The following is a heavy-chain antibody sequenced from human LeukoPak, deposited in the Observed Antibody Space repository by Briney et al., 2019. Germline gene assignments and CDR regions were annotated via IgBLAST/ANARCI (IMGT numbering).Heavy chain of an antibody. V-gene: IGHV3-74*01. CDR3: TRGGSVPATRSFDY. D-gene: IGHD6-19*01. Sequence: PGGSLRLSCAASGFTFRTYWMHWVRQVPGKGLLWVARIKGDGSTTIYADSVKGRFTISRDNSKNTLYLQMNSLRVEDTAVYYCTRGGSVPATRSFDYWGQGTLVTVSS. J-gene: IGHJ4*02. CDR2: IKGDGSTT. CDR1: GFTFRTYW.